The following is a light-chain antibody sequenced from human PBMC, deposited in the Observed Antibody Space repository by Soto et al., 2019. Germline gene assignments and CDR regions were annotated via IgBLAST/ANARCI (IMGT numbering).Light chain of an antibody. J-gene: IGKJ4*01. V-gene: IGKV3-15*01. CDR1: QNIRRN. CDR3: QQYDNWPPVT. CDR2: HAS. Sequence: EIVMTQSLATLSVSPGGRATLSCRASQNIRRNLAWYQQKVGQAPRLLIYHASARATGIPARFSGSGSGTDFTLTITSLQVEDFAVYFCQQYDNWPPVTFGGGTKVEIK.